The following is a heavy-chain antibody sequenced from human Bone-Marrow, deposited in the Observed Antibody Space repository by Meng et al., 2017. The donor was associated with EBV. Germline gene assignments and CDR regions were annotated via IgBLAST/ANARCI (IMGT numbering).Heavy chain of an antibody. CDR3: ARGRGYSSPNFDY. CDR1: GGSFSGYY. D-gene: IGHD6-13*01. Sequence: LQTWGAWLLRPSGTPSLRCAFNGGSFSGYYLSWIRQPPGKGLEWSGEINHSGSTNYIPSLKSRVTISVDTSKNQFSLKLSSVTAADTAVYYCARGRGYSSPNFDYWGQGTLVTVSS. J-gene: IGHJ4*02. V-gene: IGHV4-34*01. CDR2: INHSGST.